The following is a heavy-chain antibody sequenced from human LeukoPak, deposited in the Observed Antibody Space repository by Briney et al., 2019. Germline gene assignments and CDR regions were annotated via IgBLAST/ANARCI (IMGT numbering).Heavy chain of an antibody. CDR3: ARVVATSGFYYYYMDV. J-gene: IGHJ6*03. Sequence: GGSLRLSXAASGFTFSRYEMNWVRQAPGKGLEWVSYISSGGSSIFYADSVKGRFTISRDNAKNSLYLQMNSLRAEDAAVYYCARVVATSGFYYYYMDVWGKGTTVTVSS. V-gene: IGHV3-48*03. CDR1: GFTFSRYE. D-gene: IGHD5-12*01. CDR2: ISSGGSSI.